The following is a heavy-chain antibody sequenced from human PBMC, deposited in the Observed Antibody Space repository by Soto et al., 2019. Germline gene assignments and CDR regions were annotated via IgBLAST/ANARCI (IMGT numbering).Heavy chain of an antibody. CDR2: IIPIFGTA. J-gene: IGHJ6*02. Sequence: SVKVSCKASGGTFSSYAISWVRQAPGQGLEWMGGIIPIFGTANYAQKFQGRVTITADESTSTAYMELSSLRSEDTAVYYCARDGYCSGGSCYSGLDYYYYGMDVWGQGTKVTVSS. D-gene: IGHD2-15*01. CDR1: GGTFSSYA. CDR3: ARDGYCSGGSCYSGLDYYYYGMDV. V-gene: IGHV1-69*13.